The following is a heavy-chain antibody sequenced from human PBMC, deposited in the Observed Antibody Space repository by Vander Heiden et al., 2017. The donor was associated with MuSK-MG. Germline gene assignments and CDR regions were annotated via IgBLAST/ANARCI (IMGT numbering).Heavy chain of an antibody. Sequence: QVQLQESGPRLVTPSETLSLTCIVSGGALRSSNSYWTWVRQTPGKGLEWIGNVYYTGNTNYNPSLKSRLTISLHASKNQFSLNLTSVTAADSAMYYCARESVTPRSSYFYGLDVWGQGATVTVSS. V-gene: IGHV4-61*01. CDR2: VYYTGNT. D-gene: IGHD2-21*02. J-gene: IGHJ6*02. CDR1: GGALRSSNSY. CDR3: ARESVTPRSSYFYGLDV.